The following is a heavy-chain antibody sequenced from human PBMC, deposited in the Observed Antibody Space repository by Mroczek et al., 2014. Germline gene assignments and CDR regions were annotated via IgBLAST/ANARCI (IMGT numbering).Heavy chain of an antibody. CDR1: GYTFTGYY. Sequence: QVQLVQSGAEVKKPGASVKVSCKASGYTFTGYYMHWVRQAPGQGLEWMGWINPNSGGTNYAQKFQGRVTMTRDTSISTAYMELSRLRSDDTAVYYCARAQNYYDSSGYPMGGNDYWGQGTPGHRLL. CDR3: ARAQNYYDSSGYPMGGNDY. CDR2: INPNSGGT. D-gene: IGHD3-22*01. J-gene: IGHJ4*02. V-gene: IGHV1-2*02.